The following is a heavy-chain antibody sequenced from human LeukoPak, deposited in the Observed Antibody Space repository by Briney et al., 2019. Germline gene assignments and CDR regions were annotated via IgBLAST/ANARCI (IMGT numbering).Heavy chain of an antibody. D-gene: IGHD4-23*01. CDR3: AKDSWNYGANYAFDI. Sequence: GGSLRLSCAASGFTFSSYGMHWVRQAPGKGLEWVAVIWYDGSNKYYADSVKGRFTISRDNSKNTLYLQMNSLRAEDTAVYYCAKDSWNYGANYAFDIWGQGTMVTVSS. CDR2: IWYDGSNK. V-gene: IGHV3-33*06. J-gene: IGHJ3*02. CDR1: GFTFSSYG.